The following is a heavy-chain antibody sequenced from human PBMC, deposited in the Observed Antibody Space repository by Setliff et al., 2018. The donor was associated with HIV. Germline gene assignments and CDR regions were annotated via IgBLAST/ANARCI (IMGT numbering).Heavy chain of an antibody. D-gene: IGHD1-26*01. J-gene: IGHJ3*02. Sequence: PSETLSLTCTVSGGSISSHYWSWIRQPPGKGLEWIGYVYYSGITNYNASLKSRVTISIDTSKNQFSLKLNSVTAADTAVYYCARDRGSYQNDAFDIWGQGTMVTVSS. V-gene: IGHV4-59*11. CDR1: GGSISSHY. CDR2: VYYSGIT. CDR3: ARDRGSYQNDAFDI.